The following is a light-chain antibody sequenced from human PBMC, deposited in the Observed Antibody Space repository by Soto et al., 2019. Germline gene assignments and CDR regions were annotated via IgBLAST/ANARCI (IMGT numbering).Light chain of an antibody. V-gene: IGKV1-33*01. J-gene: IGKJ4*01. CDR2: EAS. CDR1: QRIDNF. Sequence: DIQMTQCPSFLSASVGYRVTITCRASQRIDNFLTWYQQKPGKVPKLLIYEASNLETGVPSRFSGSGSGTDFTFNISSLQPEDVATYFCQQSENFPLTFGGGTKVDIK. CDR3: QQSENFPLT.